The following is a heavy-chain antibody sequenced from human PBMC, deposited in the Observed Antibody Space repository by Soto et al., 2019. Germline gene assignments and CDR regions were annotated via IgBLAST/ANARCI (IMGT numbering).Heavy chain of an antibody. CDR3: AREGYCSGGSCYSDAFDI. D-gene: IGHD2-15*01. CDR1: GYTFTGYY. CDR2: INPNSGGT. J-gene: IGHJ3*02. Sequence: ASVKVSCKASGYTFTGYYMHWVRQAPGQGLEWMGWINPNSGGTNYAQKFQGRVTMPRDTSISTAYMELSRLRSDDTAVYYCAREGYCSGGSCYSDAFDIWGQGTMVTVSS. V-gene: IGHV1-2*02.